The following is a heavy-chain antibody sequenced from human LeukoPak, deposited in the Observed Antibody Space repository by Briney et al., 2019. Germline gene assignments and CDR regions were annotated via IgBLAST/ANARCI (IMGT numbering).Heavy chain of an antibody. J-gene: IGHJ6*02. D-gene: IGHD4-17*01. CDR2: IYYSGST. CDR3: ARDTHPGVTTVTEPYYYYYYGMDV. Sequence: SETLSLTCTVSGGSISSYYWSWIRQPPGKGLEWIGYIYYSGSTNYNPSLKSRVTISVDTSKNQFSLRLSSVTAEDTAVYYCARDTHPGVTTVTEPYYYYYYGMDVWGQGTTVTVSS. V-gene: IGHV4-59*01. CDR1: GGSISSYY.